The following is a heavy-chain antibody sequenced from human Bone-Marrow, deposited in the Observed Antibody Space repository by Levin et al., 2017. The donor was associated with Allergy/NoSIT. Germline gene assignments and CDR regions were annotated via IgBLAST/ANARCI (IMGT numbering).Heavy chain of an antibody. CDR1: GGSFSGYY. CDR3: ASRGSWSGYYTGIGNWFDP. V-gene: IGHV4-34*01. J-gene: IGHJ5*02. D-gene: IGHD3-3*01. Sequence: SQTLSLTCAVYGGSFSGYYWSWIRQPPGKGLEWIGEINHSGSTNYNPSLKSRVTISVDTSKNQFSLKLSPVTAAATAVYYCASRGSWSGYYTGIGNWFDPWGQGTLVTVSS. CDR2: INHSGST.